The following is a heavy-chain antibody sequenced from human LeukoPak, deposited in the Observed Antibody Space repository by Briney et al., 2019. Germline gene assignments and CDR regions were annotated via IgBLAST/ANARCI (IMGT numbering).Heavy chain of an antibody. D-gene: IGHD3-22*01. V-gene: IGHV4-34*01. CDR3: ARGSEYYDSSGYTYYYYMDV. CDR2: INHRGST. J-gene: IGHJ6*03. CDR1: GGSFSGYY. Sequence: SETPSLTCAVYGGSFSGYYWSWIRQPPGKGLEWIGEINHRGSTNCNPSLKSRVTMSVDTSKNQFSLKLSSVTAADTAVYYCARGSEYYDSSGYTYYYYMDVWGKGTTVTVSS.